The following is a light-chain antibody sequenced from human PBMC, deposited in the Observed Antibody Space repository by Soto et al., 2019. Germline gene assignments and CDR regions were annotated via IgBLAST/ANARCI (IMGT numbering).Light chain of an antibody. CDR3: RQTYTTPYT. Sequence: DIQMTQSPSSLSASVGDRVTITCRASQSISSSLNWYQQKPGKAPKLLIYAASSLQSWVPSRFSGSGSGTDFTLTISSLQPEDFATYYCRQTYTTPYTFGQGTKLEIK. V-gene: IGKV1-39*01. CDR2: AAS. J-gene: IGKJ2*01. CDR1: QSISSS.